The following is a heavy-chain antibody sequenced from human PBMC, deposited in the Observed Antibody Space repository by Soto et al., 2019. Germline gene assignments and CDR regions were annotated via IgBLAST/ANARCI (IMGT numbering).Heavy chain of an antibody. CDR1: GFSFSDSY. D-gene: IGHD3-10*01. CDR3: ASDSHAVDLGY. V-gene: IGHV3-11*01. J-gene: IGHJ4*02. CDR2: ISRGGSVI. Sequence: QVQLVESGGGLVKPGGSLRLSCAASGFSFSDSYMSWIRQAPGKGLEWVSYISRGGSVIYYADSMKGRFTISRDDAKNSLYLQMNSLRAEDTAVYYCASDSHAVDLGYWGQGTLVTVSS.